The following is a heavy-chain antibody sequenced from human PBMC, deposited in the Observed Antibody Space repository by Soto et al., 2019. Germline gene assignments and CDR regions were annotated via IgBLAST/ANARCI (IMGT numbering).Heavy chain of an antibody. CDR1: GFTFSSYW. V-gene: IGHV3-7*01. Sequence: GGSLRLSCAASGFTFSSYWMSWVRQAPGKGLEWVANIKQDGSEKYYVDSVKGRFTISRDNAKNSLYLQMNSLRAEDTAVYYCARDGYYDYIWGSYRFIDYWGQGTLVTVSS. CDR2: IKQDGSEK. CDR3: ARDGYYDYIWGSYRFIDY. D-gene: IGHD3-16*02. J-gene: IGHJ4*02.